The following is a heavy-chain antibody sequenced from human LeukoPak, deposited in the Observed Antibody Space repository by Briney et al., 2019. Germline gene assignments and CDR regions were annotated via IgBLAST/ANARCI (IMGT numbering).Heavy chain of an antibody. CDR1: GYTFTSYY. D-gene: IGHD2-2*01. V-gene: IGHV1-2*04. Sequence: GASVKVSCKASGYTFTSYYMHWVRQAPGQGLEWMGWINPNSGGTNYAQKFQGWVTMTRDTSISTAYMELSRLRSDDTAVYYCARVGSTSCLSGLCDFDYWGQGTLVTVSS. CDR3: ARVGSTSCLSGLCDFDY. CDR2: INPNSGGT. J-gene: IGHJ4*02.